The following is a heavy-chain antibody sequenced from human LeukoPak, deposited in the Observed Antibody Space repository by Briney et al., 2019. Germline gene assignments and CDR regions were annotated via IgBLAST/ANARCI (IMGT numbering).Heavy chain of an antibody. J-gene: IGHJ6*03. CDR3: ARRRVGATFYYYYYMDV. V-gene: IGHV4-34*01. CDR1: GGSFSGYY. D-gene: IGHD1-26*01. Sequence: SETLSLTCAVYGGSFSGYYWSWIRQPPGKGLEWIGEINHSGSTNYNPSPKSRVTISVDTSKNQFSLKLSSVTAADTSVYYCARRRVGATFYYYYYMDVWGKGTTVTVSS. CDR2: INHSGST.